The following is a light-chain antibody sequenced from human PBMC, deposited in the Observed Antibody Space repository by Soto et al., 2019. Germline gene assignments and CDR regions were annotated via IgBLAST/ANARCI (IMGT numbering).Light chain of an antibody. J-gene: IGKJ1*01. V-gene: IGKV3-20*01. CDR1: QSVGRNY. CDR2: AAS. CDR3: QQYGTSPWA. Sequence: EIVLTQFPGTLSLSPGERATLSYRASQSVGRNYVAWYQQKPGQAPRVIIYAASNRASGIPDRFSGSGSGSDFTRTISRLEPEEFAVYYCQQYGTSPWAFGQGTKVEIK.